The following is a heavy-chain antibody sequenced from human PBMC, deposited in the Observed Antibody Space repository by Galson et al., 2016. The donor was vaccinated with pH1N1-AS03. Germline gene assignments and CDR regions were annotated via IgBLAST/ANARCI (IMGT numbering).Heavy chain of an antibody. CDR1: GGTFSNYA. CDR2: IHPIFGTP. V-gene: IGHV1-69*13. J-gene: IGHJ4*02. Sequence: SVKVSCKASGGTFSNYAISWMRQAPGQGLEWMGGIHPIFGTPSHAQKFRGRLTVTADASTSAASMELSSLTSDDTAIYCCARDRHYDSSGRYFYETEHWGQGTMVIVSS. D-gene: IGHD3-22*01. CDR3: ARDRHYDSSGRYFYETEH.